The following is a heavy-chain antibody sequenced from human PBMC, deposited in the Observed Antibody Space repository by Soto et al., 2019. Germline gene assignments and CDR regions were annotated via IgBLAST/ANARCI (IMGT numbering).Heavy chain of an antibody. D-gene: IGHD6-6*01. CDR2: INHSGST. V-gene: IGHV4-34*01. CDR1: GGSFSGYY. Sequence: SETPSLTCAVYGGSFSGYYWSWIRQPPGKGLEWIGEINHSGSTNYNPSLKSRVTISVDTSKNQFSLKLSSVTAADTAVYYCAREMGRGSSSSAPYYYYYYGMDVWGQGTTVTVSS. CDR3: AREMGRGSSSSAPYYYYYYGMDV. J-gene: IGHJ6*02.